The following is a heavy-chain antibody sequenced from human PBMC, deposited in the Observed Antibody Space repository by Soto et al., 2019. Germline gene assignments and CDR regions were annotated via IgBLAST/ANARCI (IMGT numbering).Heavy chain of an antibody. D-gene: IGHD3-22*01. V-gene: IGHV3-30-3*01. J-gene: IGHJ4*02. CDR1: GFTFRSYA. Sequence: GGSLRLSCAASGFTFRSYAMHWVRQAPGKGLEWVAVISYDGSNKYYADSVKGRFTISRDNSKNTLYLQMNSLRAEDTAVYYCASVLAITMIVVPFDYWGQGTLVTVSS. CDR2: ISYDGSNK. CDR3: ASVLAITMIVVPFDY.